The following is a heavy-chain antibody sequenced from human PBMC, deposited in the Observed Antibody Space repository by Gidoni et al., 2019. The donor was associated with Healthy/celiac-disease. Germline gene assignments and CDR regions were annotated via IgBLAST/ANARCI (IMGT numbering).Heavy chain of an antibody. V-gene: IGHV1-46*01. Sequence: HVQLVQSGAEGQKPGASVKVSCKPSGCTFTSYYMHWVRQAPGQGLAWLGIINPSGGSTSSAQKFQGRVTMTRNTSTSTVYMELSSLRSEDTAVYYCARVDAPLVRGSDYWGQGTLVTVSS. D-gene: IGHD6-13*01. CDR1: GCTFTSYY. CDR2: INPSGGST. CDR3: ARVDAPLVRGSDY. J-gene: IGHJ4*02.